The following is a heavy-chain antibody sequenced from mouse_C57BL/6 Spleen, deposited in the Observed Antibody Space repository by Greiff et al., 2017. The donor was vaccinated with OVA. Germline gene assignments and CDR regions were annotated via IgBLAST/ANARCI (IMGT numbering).Heavy chain of an antibody. D-gene: IGHD3-1*01. V-gene: IGHV5-6*01. J-gene: IGHJ1*03. Sequence: EVQLVESGGDLVKPGGSLKLSCAASGFTFSSYGMSWVRQTPDKRLEWVATISSGGSYTYYPDSVKGRFTLSRDNAKNTLYLQMSSLKSEDTAMYYGARRHDWYFDVWGTGTTVTVSS. CDR3: ARRHDWYFDV. CDR2: ISSGGSYT. CDR1: GFTFSSYG.